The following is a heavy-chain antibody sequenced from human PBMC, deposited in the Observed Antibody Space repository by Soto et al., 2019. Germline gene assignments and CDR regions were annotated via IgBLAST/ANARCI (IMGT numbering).Heavy chain of an antibody. CDR2: ISSSGSTR. CDR1: GFTFNIYS. D-gene: IGHD6-19*01. V-gene: IGHV3-48*04. Sequence: GGSLRLSCAASGFTFNIYSMNWVRQAPGKGLEWLAYISSSGSTRYYADSVKGRFTISRDNAEDSLYLQLTSLRVEDTAMNYCARETQWLLDFWGRGTLVTVSS. J-gene: IGHJ4*02. CDR3: ARETQWLLDF.